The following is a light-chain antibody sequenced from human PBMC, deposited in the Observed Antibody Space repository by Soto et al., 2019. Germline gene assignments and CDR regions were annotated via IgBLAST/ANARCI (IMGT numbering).Light chain of an antibody. J-gene: IGKJ5*01. V-gene: IGKV3-11*01. CDR1: QSVTNY. Sequence: EIVLTQSPATLSLSPGERATLSCRASQSVTNYLAWYQQKPGQAPRLLIYDASNRATGIPARFSGSGSGTVFTLTISSLEPEDIAVYYCQQRSNWPSITFGQGTRLEIK. CDR2: DAS. CDR3: QQRSNWPSIT.